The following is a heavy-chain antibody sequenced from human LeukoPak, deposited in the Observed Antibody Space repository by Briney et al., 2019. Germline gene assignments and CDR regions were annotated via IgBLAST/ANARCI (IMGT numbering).Heavy chain of an antibody. J-gene: IGHJ3*02. CDR2: INAYNGNT. Sequence: ASVKVSCKASGYTFTSYGISWVRQAPGQGDEGMGWINAYNGNTNYAQKLQGRVTITTDTSTSTAYMEVRSLRSDDTAVYYCASAPNYYDSSGYYLDAFDIWGQGTMVTVSS. CDR3: ASAPNYYDSSGYYLDAFDI. CDR1: GYTFTSYG. V-gene: IGHV1-18*01. D-gene: IGHD3-22*01.